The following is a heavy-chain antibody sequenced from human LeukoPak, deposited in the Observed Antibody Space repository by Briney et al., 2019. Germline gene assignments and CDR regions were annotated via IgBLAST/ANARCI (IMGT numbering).Heavy chain of an antibody. J-gene: IGHJ4*02. V-gene: IGHV1-69*02. CDR2: IIPILGIA. CDR3: TQYCGSTSCSRFDY. Sequence: GSSVKVSCKASGGTFISYTISWVRQAPGQGLEWMGRIIPILGIANYAQKFQGRVTITADKSTSTAYMELSSLRSEDTAVYYCTQYCGSTSCSRFDYWGQGTLVTVSS. CDR1: GGTFISYT. D-gene: IGHD2-2*01.